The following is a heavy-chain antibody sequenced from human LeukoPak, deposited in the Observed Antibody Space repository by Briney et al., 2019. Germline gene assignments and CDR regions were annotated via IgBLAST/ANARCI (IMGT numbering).Heavy chain of an antibody. V-gene: IGHV1-69*06. CDR2: IIPIFGTA. CDR3: ARVPVVAASMVYYYYYMDV. J-gene: IGHJ6*03. CDR1: GGTFSSYA. D-gene: IGHD2-15*01. Sequence: GASVKVSCKASGGTFSSYAISWVRQAPGQGLEWMGGIIPIFGTANYAQKFQGRVTITADKSTSTGYMELSSLRSEDTAVYYCARVPVVAASMVYYYYYMDVWGKGTTVTVSS.